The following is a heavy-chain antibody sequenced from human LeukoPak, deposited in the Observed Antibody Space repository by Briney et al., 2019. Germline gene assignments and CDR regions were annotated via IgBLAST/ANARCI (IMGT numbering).Heavy chain of an antibody. CDR1: GGTFISYA. Sequence: SVKVSCKASGGTFISYAISWVRQAPGQGREWMGRIIPIFGIENYAQKFQGRVTITADKSPITAYMELSSLRSEDTPVYYCARGRYYYDSSGYFYVDDDYRGQGTLRTVS. V-gene: IGHV1-69*17. D-gene: IGHD3-22*01. CDR2: IIPIFGIE. J-gene: IGHJ4*02. CDR3: ARGRYYYDSSGYFYVDDDY.